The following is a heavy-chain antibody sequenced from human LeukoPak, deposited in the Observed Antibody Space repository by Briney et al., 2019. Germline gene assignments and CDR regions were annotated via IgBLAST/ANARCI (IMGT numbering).Heavy chain of an antibody. V-gene: IGHV3-43*01. J-gene: IGHJ4*02. CDR3: VKDLSYESSGHVLEY. CDR2: ISWDGTT. D-gene: IGHD3-22*01. CDR1: GFTFEDYT. Sequence: PGGSLRLSCVASGFTFEDYTMHWVRQAPGKTLEWVSLISWDGTTYYTDSVKGRFTISRDNSKNSLYLQMDTLRSEDTAFYYCVKDLSYESSGHVLEYWCQGALVTVSS.